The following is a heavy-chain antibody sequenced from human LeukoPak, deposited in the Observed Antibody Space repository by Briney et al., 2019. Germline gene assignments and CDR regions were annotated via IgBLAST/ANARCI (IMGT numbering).Heavy chain of an antibody. J-gene: IGHJ4*02. V-gene: IGHV1-18*01. D-gene: IGHD6-13*01. CDR3: ARDGRGIAAAGTLFDY. Sequence: ASVKVSCKASGYTFTSYGISWVQQAPGQGLEWMGWISAYNGNTNYAQKLQGRVTMTTDTSTSTAYMELGSLRSDDTAVYYCARDGRGIAAAGTLFDYWGQGTLVTVSS. CDR1: GYTFTSYG. CDR2: ISAYNGNT.